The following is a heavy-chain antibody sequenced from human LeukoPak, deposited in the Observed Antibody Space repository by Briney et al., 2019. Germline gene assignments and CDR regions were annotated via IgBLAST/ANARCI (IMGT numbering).Heavy chain of an antibody. D-gene: IGHD3-3*01. CDR3: ARGTPDYDFWSGYQNWFDP. J-gene: IGHJ5*02. CDR2: ISAYNGNT. Sequence: GASVKVSCKASGYTFTSYGISWVRQAPGQGLEWMGWISAYNGNTNYAQKLQGRVTMTTDTSTSTAYMELRSLRSDDTAVYYCARGTPDYDFWSGYQNWFDPWGQGTLVTVSS. V-gene: IGHV1-18*01. CDR1: GYTFTSYG.